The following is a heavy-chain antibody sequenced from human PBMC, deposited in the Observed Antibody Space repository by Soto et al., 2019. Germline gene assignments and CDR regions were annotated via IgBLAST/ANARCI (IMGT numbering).Heavy chain of an antibody. D-gene: IGHD3-22*01. V-gene: IGHV3-23*01. CDR1: GFTFSSYA. Sequence: EVQLLESGGGLVQPGGSLRLSCAASGFTFSSYAMSWVRQAPGQGLEWVSAISGSGGSTYYADSVKGRFTISRDNSKNTLYLQMNSLRAEDTAVYYCAKYWDHYDSSGYRYFDLWGRGTLVTVSS. J-gene: IGHJ2*01. CDR2: ISGSGGST. CDR3: AKYWDHYDSSGYRYFDL.